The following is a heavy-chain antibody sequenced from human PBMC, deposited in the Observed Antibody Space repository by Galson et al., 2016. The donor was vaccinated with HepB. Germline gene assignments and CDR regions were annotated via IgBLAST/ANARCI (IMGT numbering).Heavy chain of an antibody. Sequence: QSGAEVKKPGESLKISCQVSGYRFHTYWIAWVRQVPGKGLEWMGMIFPNNAETTYSPARQGQITISADKSLSIAYLQWSSVGASDSPMYHRARQTAEGSFDYWGQGTLATVSS. CDR2: IFPNNAET. D-gene: IGHD2-21*02. CDR3: ARQTAEGSFDY. J-gene: IGHJ4*02. V-gene: IGHV5-51*01. CDR1: GYRFHTYW.